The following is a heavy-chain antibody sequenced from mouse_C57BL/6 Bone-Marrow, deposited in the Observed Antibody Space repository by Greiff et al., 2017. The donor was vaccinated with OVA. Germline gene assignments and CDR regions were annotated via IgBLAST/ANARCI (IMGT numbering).Heavy chain of an antibody. Sequence: EVQLQQSGPELVKPGASVKISCKASGYSFTDYNMNWVKQSNGKSLEWIGVINPNYGTTSYNQKFKGKATLTVDQSSSTAYMQLNSLTSEDSAVYYCARSKATVVATDWYFDVWGTGTTVTVSS. CDR2: INPNYGTT. V-gene: IGHV1-39*01. CDR1: GYSFTDYN. D-gene: IGHD1-1*01. J-gene: IGHJ1*03. CDR3: ARSKATVVATDWYFDV.